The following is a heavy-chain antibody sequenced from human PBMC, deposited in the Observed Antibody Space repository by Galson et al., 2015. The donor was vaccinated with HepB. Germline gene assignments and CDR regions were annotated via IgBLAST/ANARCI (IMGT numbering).Heavy chain of an antibody. V-gene: IGHV3-66*01. Sequence: SLRLSCAASGFTVSGNYMTWVRQAPGKGLEWVSVVYRDGGRYYADFVQGRSTISRDDSKNTLYLQLNSLRVEDTAVYYCARSNKGLGSGHYGGGYFDLWGRGTLVTVSS. CDR3: ARSNKGLGSGHYGGGYFDL. J-gene: IGHJ2*01. D-gene: IGHD4-23*01. CDR1: GFTVSGNY. CDR2: VYRDGGR.